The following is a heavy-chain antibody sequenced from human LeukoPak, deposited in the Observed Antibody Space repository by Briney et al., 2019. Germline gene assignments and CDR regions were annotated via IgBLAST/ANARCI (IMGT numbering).Heavy chain of an antibody. CDR2: ISSSGSTI. V-gene: IGHV3-48*03. J-gene: IGHJ6*03. D-gene: IGHD3-22*01. Sequence: GVSLRLSCAASGFTLSSYEMNWVRQAPGKGLEWVSYISSSGSTICYADSVKGRFTISRDNAKNSLYLQMNSLRAEDTAVYYCPRDLDYDSPMDVWGKGTTVTVSS. CDR3: PRDLDYDSPMDV. CDR1: GFTLSSYE.